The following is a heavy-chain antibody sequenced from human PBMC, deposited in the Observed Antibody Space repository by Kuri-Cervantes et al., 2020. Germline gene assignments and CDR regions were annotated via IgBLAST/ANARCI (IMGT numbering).Heavy chain of an antibody. CDR3: ARLRPYDYVWGSYYPPDLFDY. Sequence: GSLRLSCTVSGGSISSYYWSWIRQPAGKGLEWIGRIYTSGSTNYNPSLKSRVTISVDTSKNQFSLKLSSVTAADTAVYYCARLRPYDYVWGSYYPPDLFDYWGQGTLVTVSS. V-gene: IGHV4-4*07. CDR2: IYTSGST. D-gene: IGHD3-16*01. CDR1: GGSISSYY. J-gene: IGHJ4*02.